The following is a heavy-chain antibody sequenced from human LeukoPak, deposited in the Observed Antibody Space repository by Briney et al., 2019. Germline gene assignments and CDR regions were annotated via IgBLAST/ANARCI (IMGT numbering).Heavy chain of an antibody. CDR2: ISWDGGST. V-gene: IGHV3-43D*03. Sequence: GGSLRLSCAASGFTFDDYAMHWVRQAPGKGLEWVSLISWDGGSTYYADSVKGRFTISRDNSKNSLYLQMNSLRAEDTALYYCAKGTDSYSYGYIDYWGQGTLVTVSS. CDR1: GFTFDDYA. J-gene: IGHJ4*02. D-gene: IGHD5-18*01. CDR3: AKGTDSYSYGYIDY.